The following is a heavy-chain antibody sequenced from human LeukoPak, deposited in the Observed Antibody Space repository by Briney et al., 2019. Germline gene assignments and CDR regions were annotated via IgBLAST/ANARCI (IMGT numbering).Heavy chain of an antibody. CDR3: ARDAIFGVVIPFDY. CDR2: IKQDGSEK. Sequence: PGGSLRLSCAASGFTFSSCWMSWVRQAPGKGLELVANIKQDGSEKYYVDSVKGRFTISRDNAKNSLYLQMNSLRAEDTAVYYCARDAIFGVVIPFDYWGQGTLVTVSS. D-gene: IGHD3-3*01. CDR1: GFTFSSCW. J-gene: IGHJ4*02. V-gene: IGHV3-7*01.